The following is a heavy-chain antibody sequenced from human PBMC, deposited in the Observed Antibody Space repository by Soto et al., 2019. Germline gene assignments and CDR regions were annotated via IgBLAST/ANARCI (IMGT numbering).Heavy chain of an antibody. CDR2: IKQDGSEK. V-gene: IGHV3-7*01. CDR3: ARAPPVDFWSGYPLSGTQYYYYGMDV. Sequence: EVQLVESGGGLVQPGGSLRLSCAASGFTFSSYWMSWVRQAPGKGLEWVAHIKQDGSEKYYVDSVKGRFTISRDNAKNSLYLQMNSLRAEDTAVYYCARAPPVDFWSGYPLSGTQYYYYGMDVWGQGTTVTVSS. J-gene: IGHJ6*02. CDR1: GFTFSSYW. D-gene: IGHD3-3*01.